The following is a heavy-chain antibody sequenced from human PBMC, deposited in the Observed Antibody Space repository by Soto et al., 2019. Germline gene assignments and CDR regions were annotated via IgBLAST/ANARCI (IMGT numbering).Heavy chain of an antibody. V-gene: IGHV4-39*01. D-gene: IGHD3-10*01. Sequence: SETLSLTCTVSGGSISSSSYYWGWIRQPPGKGLEWIGSIYYSGSTYYNPSLKSRVTISVDTSKNQFSLKLSSVTAADTAVYYCARFGELFRAKVDYWGQGTLVTVSS. CDR2: IYYSGST. CDR1: GGSISSSSYY. J-gene: IGHJ4*02. CDR3: ARFGELFRAKVDY.